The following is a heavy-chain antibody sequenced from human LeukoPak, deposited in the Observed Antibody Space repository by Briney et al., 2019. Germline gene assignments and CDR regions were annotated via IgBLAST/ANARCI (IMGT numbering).Heavy chain of an antibody. CDR1: GFTFSGSA. V-gene: IGHV3-73*01. Sequence: GGSLRLSCATSGFTFSGSAIHCVRQASGKGLEWVDRIRSKANSYATTDVASVRGRFSISRDDSKNTAYLQMNSLKTEDTAVYYCTRPSYDSSVSGVVYWGQGTLVTVSS. CDR3: TRPSYDSSVSGVVY. CDR2: IRSKANSYAT. D-gene: IGHD3-22*01. J-gene: IGHJ4*02.